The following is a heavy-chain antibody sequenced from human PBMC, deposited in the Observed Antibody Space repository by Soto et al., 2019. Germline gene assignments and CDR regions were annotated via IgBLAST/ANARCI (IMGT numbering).Heavy chain of an antibody. CDR3: AKKIIHIYFYA. Sequence: GVSLRLSCAASGFDIVYYAMTWVRQPPGKGLEWVSILNSGGGTTYYADSVKGRVTISTDTSKNTLYLQINSLRAGDTAVYYCAKKIIHIYFYAWG. CDR2: LNSGGGTT. D-gene: IGHD3-10*01. J-gene: IGHJ6*03. V-gene: IGHV3-23*01. CDR1: GFDIVYYA.